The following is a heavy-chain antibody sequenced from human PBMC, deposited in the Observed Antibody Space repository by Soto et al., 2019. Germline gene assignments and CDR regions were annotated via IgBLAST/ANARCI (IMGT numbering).Heavy chain of an antibody. J-gene: IGHJ5*02. CDR2: IYYSGNT. CDR3: ARDFFDSSDYTTNWFDP. V-gene: IGHV4-39*01. Sequence: SETLSLTCTVSGDSISSNSHYWGWIRQPPGKGLESIAYIYYSGNTNYNPSLKSRVTISVDTSKNQFSLKLTSVTAADAALYYCARDFFDSSDYTTNWFDPWGQGTLVTVSS. D-gene: IGHD3-22*01. CDR1: GDSISSNSHY.